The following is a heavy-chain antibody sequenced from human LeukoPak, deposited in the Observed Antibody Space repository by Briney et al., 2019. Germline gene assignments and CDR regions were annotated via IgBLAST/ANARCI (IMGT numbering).Heavy chain of an antibody. CDR2: INPNSGGT. CDR3: ARGYYDSSDYEYFQH. D-gene: IGHD3-22*01. V-gene: IGHV1-2*02. Sequence: ASVKVSCKASGYIFTNYYMHWVRQAPGQGLEWLGWINPNSGGTNYAQKFQDRVTVTRDTSISTAYMELSRLRSDDTAVYYCARGYYDSSDYEYFQHWGQGTLVTVSS. J-gene: IGHJ1*01. CDR1: GYIFTNYY.